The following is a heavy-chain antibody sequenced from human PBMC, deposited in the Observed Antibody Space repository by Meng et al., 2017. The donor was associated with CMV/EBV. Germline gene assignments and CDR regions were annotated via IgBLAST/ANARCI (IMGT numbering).Heavy chain of an antibody. CDR2: INSDGSST. Sequence: GESLKISCAASGFTFSSYSMNWVHQAPGKGLEWVSRINSDGSSTSYADSVKGRFTISRDNAKNTLYLQMNSLRAEDTAVYYCARTGVFSRGKVVWFDPWGQGTLVTVSS. J-gene: IGHJ5*02. CDR3: ARTGVFSRGKVVWFDP. D-gene: IGHD1-14*01. CDR1: GFTFSSYS. V-gene: IGHV3-74*01.